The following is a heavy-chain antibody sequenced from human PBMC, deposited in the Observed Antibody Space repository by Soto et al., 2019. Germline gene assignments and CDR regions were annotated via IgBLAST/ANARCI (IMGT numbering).Heavy chain of an antibody. D-gene: IGHD6-19*01. Sequence: EVQQLESAGGLVQPGGSLGLSCAASGFTFSSYAMRWFRQAPGKGLEWVSAISGSGANTYYADSVKGRFTISRDNSKNTLFLQLNSLRAEDTAVYYCAKCAGSGWYPDYWGQGTLVTVSS. V-gene: IGHV3-23*01. CDR2: ISGSGANT. CDR1: GFTFSSYA. CDR3: AKCAGSGWYPDY. J-gene: IGHJ4*02.